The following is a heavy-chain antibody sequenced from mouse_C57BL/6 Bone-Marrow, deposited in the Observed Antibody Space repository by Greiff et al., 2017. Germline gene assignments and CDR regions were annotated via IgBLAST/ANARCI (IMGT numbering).Heavy chain of an antibody. CDR2: IRRKSSNYAT. CDR3: VRDKGYGYDRGWYFDV. V-gene: IGHV10-3*01. D-gene: IGHD2-2*01. J-gene: IGHJ1*03. CDR1: GFTFNTYA. Sequence: EVQLVESGGGLVQPKGSLKLSCAASGFTFNTYAMHWVRQAPGKGLEWVARIRRKSSNYATYYADSVKDRFTISRDDSQSMLYLQMNNLKTEDTAMYYGVRDKGYGYDRGWYFDVWGTGTTVTVSS.